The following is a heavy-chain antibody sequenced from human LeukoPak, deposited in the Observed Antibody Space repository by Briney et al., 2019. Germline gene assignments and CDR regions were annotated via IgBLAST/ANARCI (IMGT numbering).Heavy chain of an antibody. V-gene: IGHV3-21*01. D-gene: IGHD3-3*01. Sequence: SGGSLRLSCAASGFTFSSYSMNWVRQAPGKGLEWVSSISSSSSYIYYADSVKGRFTISRDNAKNSLYLQMNSLRAEDTAVYYCARGDLRITIFGVTYYMDVWGKGTTVTVSS. CDR1: GFTFSSYS. CDR3: ARGDLRITIFGVTYYMDV. CDR2: ISSSSSYI. J-gene: IGHJ6*03.